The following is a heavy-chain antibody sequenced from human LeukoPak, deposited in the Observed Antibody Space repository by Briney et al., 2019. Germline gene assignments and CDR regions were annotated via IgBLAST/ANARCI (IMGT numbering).Heavy chain of an antibody. CDR2: IYSGGST. V-gene: IGHV3-66*01. CDR1: RFTVSSNF. D-gene: IGHD3-22*01. Sequence: GGSLRLSCTASRFTVSSNFMSWVRQAPGKGLEWVSVIYSGGSTYYADSVKGRFTISRDNSKNTLYLQMNSLRAEDTAVYYCARFYDSSGYYHAYFDYWGQGTLVTVSS. CDR3: ARFYDSSGYYHAYFDY. J-gene: IGHJ4*02.